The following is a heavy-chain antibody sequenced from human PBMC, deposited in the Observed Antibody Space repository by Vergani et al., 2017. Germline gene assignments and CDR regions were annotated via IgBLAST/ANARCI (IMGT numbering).Heavy chain of an antibody. V-gene: IGHV1-18*01. CDR2: ISAYNGNT. D-gene: IGHD3-3*01. CDR1: RYTFTSYG. Sequence: QVQLVQSGAEVKKPGASVKVSCKASRYTFTSYGISWVRQAPGQGLEWMGWISAYNGNTNYAQKFQGRVTMSRDTSISTVYMELSSLRSDDTAVYYCARDEKRYFDFWRGYENYYYYMDVWGKGTTVTVSS. J-gene: IGHJ6*03. CDR3: ARDEKRYFDFWRGYENYYYYMDV.